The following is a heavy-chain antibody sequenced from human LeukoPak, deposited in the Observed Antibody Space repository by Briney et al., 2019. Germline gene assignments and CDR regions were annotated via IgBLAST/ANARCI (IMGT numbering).Heavy chain of an antibody. D-gene: IGHD1-26*01. CDR1: GGSLSSSSYY. Sequence: SETLSLTCTVSGGSLSSSSYYWGWIRQPPGKGLEWIGSIYYSGSTYYNPSLKSRVTISVDTSKNQFSLKLSSVTAADTAVYYCASPGGSYYFDYWGQGTLVTVSS. J-gene: IGHJ4*02. V-gene: IGHV4-39*01. CDR2: IYYSGST. CDR3: ASPGGSYYFDY.